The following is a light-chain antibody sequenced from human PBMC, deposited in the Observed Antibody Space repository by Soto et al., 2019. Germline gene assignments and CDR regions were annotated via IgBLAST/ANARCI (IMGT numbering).Light chain of an antibody. CDR1: QSISSN. J-gene: IGKJ4*01. Sequence: EIVITQSPATLSVSPEERATLSCRASQSISSNLAWYQQKPGQAPRLLIYDASSRATGIPDRFSGGGPGTDFTLTISRLEPEDFAVYYCQQFSSYPLTFGGGSKVDI. CDR2: DAS. CDR3: QQFSSYPLT. V-gene: IGKV3-20*01.